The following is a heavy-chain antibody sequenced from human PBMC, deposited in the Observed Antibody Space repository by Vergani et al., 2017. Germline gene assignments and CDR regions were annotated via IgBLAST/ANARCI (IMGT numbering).Heavy chain of an antibody. Sequence: EVQLVQSGAEVKKPGESLKISCKGSGYSFTSYWIGWVRQMAGKGLEWMGIIYPGDSDTRYSPSSQGQVTISADKSISTAYLQWGSLKASDTAMYYCARLVAPLLAAFDIWGKGTTVTVSS. CDR1: GYSFTSYW. CDR3: ARLVAPLLAAFDI. V-gene: IGHV5-51*01. CDR2: IYPGDSDT. D-gene: IGHD2-15*01. J-gene: IGHJ6*04.